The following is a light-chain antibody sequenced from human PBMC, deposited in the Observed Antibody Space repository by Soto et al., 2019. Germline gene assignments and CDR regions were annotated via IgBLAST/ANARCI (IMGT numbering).Light chain of an antibody. CDR3: QQFRT. J-gene: IGKJ3*01. Sequence: DIVLTQSPGTLSLSPGERATLSCRASQSVSSSYVAWYQQKPGQAPRLLIHGASSRATGVPDRFSGSGSGTDFTLTISRLEPEDFAVYYCQQFRTFGPGTKVDIK. V-gene: IGKV3-20*01. CDR1: QSVSSSY. CDR2: GAS.